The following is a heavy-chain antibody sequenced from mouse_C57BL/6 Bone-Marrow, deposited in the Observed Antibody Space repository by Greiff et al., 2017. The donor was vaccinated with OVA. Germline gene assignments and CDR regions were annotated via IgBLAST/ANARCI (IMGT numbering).Heavy chain of an antibody. CDR1: GYTFTSYW. CDR2: IYPGSGST. J-gene: IGHJ2*01. D-gene: IGHD1-1*01. V-gene: IGHV1-55*01. Sequence: VQLQQPGAELVKPGASVKMSCKASGYTFTSYWITWVKQRPGQGLEWIGDIYPGSGSTNYNEKFKSKATLTVDTSSSTAYMQLSSLTSEDSAVYYCARWDYYGSNFDDWGQGTTLTVSS. CDR3: ARWDYYGSNFDD.